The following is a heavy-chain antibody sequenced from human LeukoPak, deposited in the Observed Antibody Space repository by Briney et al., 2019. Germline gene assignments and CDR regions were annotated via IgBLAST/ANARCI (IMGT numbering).Heavy chain of an antibody. Sequence: GGSLRLSCAASGFTFSSYGMHWVRQAPGKGLEWVAVISYDGSNKYYADSVKGRFTISRDNSKNTLYLQMNSLRAEDTAVYYCARDRYGSGSYYRSNWFDPWGQGTLVTVSS. D-gene: IGHD3-10*01. V-gene: IGHV3-30*03. CDR3: ARDRYGSGSYYRSNWFDP. CDR1: GFTFSSYG. J-gene: IGHJ5*02. CDR2: ISYDGSNK.